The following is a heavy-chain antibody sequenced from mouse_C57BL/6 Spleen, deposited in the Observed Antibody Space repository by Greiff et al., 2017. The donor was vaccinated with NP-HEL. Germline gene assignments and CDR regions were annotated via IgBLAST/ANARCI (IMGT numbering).Heavy chain of an antibody. CDR3: ASFRLPYAMDY. Sequence: DVQLVESGGGLVQPGGSLKLSCAASGFTFSDYYMYWVRQTPEKRLEWVAYISNGGGSTYYPDTVKGRFTISRDNAKNTLYLQMSRLKSEDTAMYYCASFRLPYAMDYWGQGTSVTVSS. J-gene: IGHJ4*01. V-gene: IGHV5-12*01. D-gene: IGHD3-2*02. CDR2: ISNGGGST. CDR1: GFTFSDYY.